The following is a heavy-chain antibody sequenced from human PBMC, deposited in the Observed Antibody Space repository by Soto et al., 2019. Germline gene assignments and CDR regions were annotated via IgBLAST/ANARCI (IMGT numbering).Heavy chain of an antibody. J-gene: IGHJ4*02. D-gene: IGHD4-17*01. V-gene: IGHV3-21*01. CDR1: GFTFSSYA. CDR2: ISSSSSYI. Sequence: GGSLRLSCSASGFTFSSYAMHWVRQAPGKGLEWVSSISSSSSYIYYADSVKGRFTISRDNAKNSLYLQMNSLRAEDTAVYYCVKDNGDYSVFDYWGQGTLVTVSS. CDR3: VKDNGDYSVFDY.